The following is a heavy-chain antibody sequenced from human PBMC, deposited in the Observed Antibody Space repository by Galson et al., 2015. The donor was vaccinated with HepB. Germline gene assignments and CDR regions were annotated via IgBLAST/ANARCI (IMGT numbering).Heavy chain of an antibody. V-gene: IGHV3-30*18. J-gene: IGHJ4*02. CDR3: AKQRQLVVFDY. CDR2: ISYDGSNK. D-gene: IGHD5-18*01. Sequence: SLRLSCAASGFTFSSYGMHWVRQAPGKGLEWVAVISYDGSNKYYADSVKGRFTISRDNSKNTLYLQMNSLRAEDTAVYYCAKQRQLVVFDYWGQGTLVTVSS. CDR1: GFTFSSYG.